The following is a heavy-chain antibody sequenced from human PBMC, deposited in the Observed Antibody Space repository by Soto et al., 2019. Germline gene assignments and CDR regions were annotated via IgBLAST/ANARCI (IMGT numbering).Heavy chain of an antibody. J-gene: IGHJ5*02. CDR2: IHYSGST. CDR1: GASISSHY. V-gene: IGHV4-59*11. Sequence: SETLSLTCTVSGASISSHYWSWVRQPPGKGLEWIGYIHYSGSTRYDPSLTSRVDISLDPSKEHFSLSLRSVTAADTATYYCVRSYSSGWYNRFHPWGRGTQVTVSS. D-gene: IGHD6-19*01. CDR3: VRSYSSGWYNRFHP.